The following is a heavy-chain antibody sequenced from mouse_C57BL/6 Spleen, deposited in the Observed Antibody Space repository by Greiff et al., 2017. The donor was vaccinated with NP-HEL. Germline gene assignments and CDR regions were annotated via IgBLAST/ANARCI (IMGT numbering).Heavy chain of an antibody. D-gene: IGHD2-1*01. CDR2: ISGGGGNT. CDR1: GFTFSSYT. V-gene: IGHV5-9*01. J-gene: IGHJ4*01. Sequence: EVQRVESGGGLVKPGGSLKLSCAASGFTFSSYTMSWVRQTPEKRLEWVATISGGGGNTYYPDSVKGRFTISRDNAKNTLYLQMSSLRSEDTALYYCARATLFIGNYGMDYWGQGTSVTVSS. CDR3: ARATLFIGNYGMDY.